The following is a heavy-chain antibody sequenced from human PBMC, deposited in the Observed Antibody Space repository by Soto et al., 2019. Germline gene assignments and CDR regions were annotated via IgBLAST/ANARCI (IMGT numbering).Heavy chain of an antibody. CDR1: GGSVSSGSYY. V-gene: IGHV4-61*01. CDR3: ARGITMVRGPNWFDP. Sequence: SETLSLTCTVSGGSVSSGSYYWSWIRQPPGKGLEWIGYIYYSGSTNYNPSLKSRVTISVDTSKNQFSLKLSSVTAADTAMYYCARGITMVRGPNWFDPWGQGTLVTVSS. D-gene: IGHD3-10*01. CDR2: IYYSGST. J-gene: IGHJ5*02.